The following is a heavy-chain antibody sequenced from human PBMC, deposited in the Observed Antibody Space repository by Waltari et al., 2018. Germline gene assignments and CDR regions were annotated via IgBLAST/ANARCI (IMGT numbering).Heavy chain of an antibody. Sequence: EVQLVESGGGLVQPGGSLRLSCVGSGFTFSIYSLNWVRQAPEKGLEWVSHISSDSSTIQYADSVKGRFTISRDNAKSSVYLQMNNLRAEDTAMYYCARGGSGVFWSGYYGWFDPWGQGTLVTVSS. CDR2: ISSDSSTI. CDR1: GFTFSIYS. D-gene: IGHD3-3*01. CDR3: ARGGSGVFWSGYYGWFDP. J-gene: IGHJ5*02. V-gene: IGHV3-48*04.